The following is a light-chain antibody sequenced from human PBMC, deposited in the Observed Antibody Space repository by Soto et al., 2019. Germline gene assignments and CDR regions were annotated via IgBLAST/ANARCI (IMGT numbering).Light chain of an antibody. Sequence: EIVFTQSPSTVSLSPGERATLSCRASQTVSSSLAWYQQKPGQAPRLLIYEASNRATGIPARFSGSGSGADFTLTISSLEPEDFALYYCQQHINWPLTFGGGSKVDIK. V-gene: IGKV3-11*01. CDR2: EAS. CDR3: QQHINWPLT. CDR1: QTVSSS. J-gene: IGKJ4*01.